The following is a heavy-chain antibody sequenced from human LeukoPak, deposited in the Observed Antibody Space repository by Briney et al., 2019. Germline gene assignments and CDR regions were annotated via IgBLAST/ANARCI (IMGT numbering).Heavy chain of an antibody. CDR3: ARRYYDFWSGLLYFDC. Sequence: SETLSLTCAVYGGSFSGYYWSWIRQPPGKGLEWIGEINHSGSTNYNPSLKSRVTISVDTSKNQFSLKLSSVTAADTAVYYCARRYYDFWSGLLYFDCWGQGTLVTVSS. V-gene: IGHV4-34*01. J-gene: IGHJ4*02. D-gene: IGHD3-3*01. CDR1: GGSFSGYY. CDR2: INHSGST.